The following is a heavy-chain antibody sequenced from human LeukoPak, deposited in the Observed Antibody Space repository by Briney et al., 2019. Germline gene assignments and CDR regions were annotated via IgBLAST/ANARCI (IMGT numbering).Heavy chain of an antibody. CDR3: ASLPAGYSSGWFAFDI. CDR2: IYYSGST. J-gene: IGHJ3*02. CDR1: GGSISSYY. Sequence: SETLSLTCTVSGGSISSYYWSWIRPPPGQGLEWIGYIYYSGSTNYNPSLKSRVTISVDTSKNQFSLKLSSVTAADTAGYYCASLPAGYSSGWFAFDIWGQGTMVTVSS. V-gene: IGHV4-59*01. D-gene: IGHD6-19*01.